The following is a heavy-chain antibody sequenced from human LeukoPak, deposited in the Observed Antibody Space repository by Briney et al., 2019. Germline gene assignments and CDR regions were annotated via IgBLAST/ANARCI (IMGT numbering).Heavy chain of an antibody. V-gene: IGHV3-23*01. CDR3: AKDSDQTTVTTSDY. D-gene: IGHD4-17*01. Sequence: GGSLRLSCAASGFTFSSYAMSWVRQAPGKGLEWVSAISGSGGSTYYADSVKGRFTISRDNSKNTLYLQMNSLRAEDTAVYYCAKDSDQTTVTTSDYWGQGTLVTVSS. CDR1: GFTFSSYA. J-gene: IGHJ4*02. CDR2: ISGSGGST.